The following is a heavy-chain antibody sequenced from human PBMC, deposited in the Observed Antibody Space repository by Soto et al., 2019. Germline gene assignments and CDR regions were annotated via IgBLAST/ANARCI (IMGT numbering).Heavy chain of an antibody. D-gene: IGHD1-1*01. Sequence: SETLYLTCAVSGGSISSSNWWSWVRQPPGKGLEWIGEIYHSGSTNYNPSLKSRVTISVDKSKNQFSLKLSSVTAADTAVYYCARGEDDGFVYGMDVWGQGTTVTVSS. CDR2: IYHSGST. V-gene: IGHV4-4*02. J-gene: IGHJ6*02. CDR1: GGSISSSNW. CDR3: ARGEDDGFVYGMDV.